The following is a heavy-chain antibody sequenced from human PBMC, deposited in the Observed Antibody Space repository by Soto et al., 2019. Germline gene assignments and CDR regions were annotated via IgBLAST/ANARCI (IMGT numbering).Heavy chain of an antibody. J-gene: IGHJ5*02. Sequence: SETLSLTCAVSGYSISSGYYWGWIRQPPGKGLEWIGSIYHSGSTYYNPSIKSRVTISVDTSKNQFSLKLSSVTAADTAVYYCARVAGTTSWFDPWGQGTLVTVSS. D-gene: IGHD1-7*01. CDR2: IYHSGST. V-gene: IGHV4-38-2*01. CDR3: ARVAGTTSWFDP. CDR1: GYSISSGYY.